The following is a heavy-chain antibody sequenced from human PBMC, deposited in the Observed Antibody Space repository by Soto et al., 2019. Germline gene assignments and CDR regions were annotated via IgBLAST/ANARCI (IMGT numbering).Heavy chain of an antibody. CDR1: RGSMNNYY. CDR3: ARHPIRYYDILTGQIVYPEFNWVDP. V-gene: IGHV4-59*08. CDR2: IYYSGST. Sequence: SETLSLTCTVSRGSMNNYYWSWIQQPPGKGLEWIGYIYYSGSTNYNPSLKSRVTISVDTSKNQFSLKLSSVTAADTAVYYCARHPIRYYDILTGQIVYPEFNWVDPWGQGTLVTVSS. J-gene: IGHJ5*02. D-gene: IGHD3-9*01.